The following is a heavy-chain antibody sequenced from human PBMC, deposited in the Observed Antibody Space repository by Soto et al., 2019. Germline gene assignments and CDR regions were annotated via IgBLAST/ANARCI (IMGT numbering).Heavy chain of an antibody. V-gene: IGHV3-30*18. CDR2: ISYDGSDK. J-gene: IGHJ4*02. CDR3: AKSPNFYCSSYHCYKYYFDY. CDR1: GFTFANGL. Sequence: PGGSLRLSCVASGFTFANGLMSWVRQAPGKGLEWVAVISYDGSDKYYSDSVRGRFTISRDNSMNTLYLQMNSLRTEDTAVYYCAKSPNFYCSSYHCYKYYFDYWGQGTLVTVSS. D-gene: IGHD2-2*01.